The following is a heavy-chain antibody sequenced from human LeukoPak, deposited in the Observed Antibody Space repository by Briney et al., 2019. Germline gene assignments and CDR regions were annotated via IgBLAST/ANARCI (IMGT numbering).Heavy chain of an antibody. CDR2: IIPIFGTA. Sequence: ASVKVSCKASGGTFSSYAISWVRQAPGQGLEWMGGIIPIFGTANYAQKFQGRVTITTDESTSTAYMEPSSLRSEDTAVYYCARDSAVGSGYHSYYFDYWGQGTLVTVSS. D-gene: IGHD5-12*01. J-gene: IGHJ4*02. CDR3: ARDSAVGSGYHSYYFDY. V-gene: IGHV1-69*05. CDR1: GGTFSSYA.